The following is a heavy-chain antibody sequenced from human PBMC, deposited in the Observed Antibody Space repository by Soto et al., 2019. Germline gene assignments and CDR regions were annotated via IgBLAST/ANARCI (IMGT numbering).Heavy chain of an antibody. CDR1: GGSISSGDYY. J-gene: IGHJ4*02. CDR3: ARRYYYDSSGYFDY. Sequence: SETLSLTCTVSGGSISSGDYYWSWIRQPPGKGLEWIGYIYYSGSTNYNPSLKSRVTISVDTSKNQFSLKLSSVTAADTAVYYCARRYYYDSSGYFDYWGQGTLDTISS. V-gene: IGHV4-30-4*08. CDR2: IYYSGST. D-gene: IGHD3-22*01.